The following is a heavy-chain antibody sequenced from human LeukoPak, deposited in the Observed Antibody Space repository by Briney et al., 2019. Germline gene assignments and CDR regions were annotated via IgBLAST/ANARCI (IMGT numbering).Heavy chain of an antibody. CDR2: IHYSGST. CDR3: AREVIKWLLFPNGAYYYYMDV. CDR1: GGSISSSSYY. Sequence: PSETLSLTCTVSGGSISSSSYYWGWIRQPPGKGLEWIGYIHYSGSTKYKSSLKSRVTISVDTSKNQFSLKLNSVTAADTAVYYCAREVIKWLLFPNGAYYYYMDVWGKGTTVTISS. J-gene: IGHJ6*03. D-gene: IGHD3-3*01. V-gene: IGHV4-61*01.